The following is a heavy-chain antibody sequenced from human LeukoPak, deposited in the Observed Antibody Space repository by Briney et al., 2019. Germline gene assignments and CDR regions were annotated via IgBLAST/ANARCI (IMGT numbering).Heavy chain of an antibody. CDR3: ARDGFRDGYPLPHYYGMDV. Sequence: PGASVKVSCKASGNSFSNYGLNWVRQAPGQGLEWMGWISTKTGNPMYAQGFTGRFVFSLDTSVNTAYLQIDSLKAEDTAVYYCARDGFRDGYPLPHYYGMDVWGQGTTVTVFS. V-gene: IGHV7-4-1*01. CDR1: GNSFSNYG. CDR2: ISTKTGNP. J-gene: IGHJ6*02. D-gene: IGHD5-24*01.